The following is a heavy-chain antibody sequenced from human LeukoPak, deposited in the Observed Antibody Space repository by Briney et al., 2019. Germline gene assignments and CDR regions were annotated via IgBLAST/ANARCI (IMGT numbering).Heavy chain of an antibody. CDR3: ASHTPFGMDV. CDR2: ISSSSNTI. V-gene: IGHV3-48*02. Sequence: GGSLRLSCAASGFTFSSFWMSWVRQAPGKGLEWVSYISSSSNTIYYADSVKGRFTISRDNAKNSLFLQVNSLRDEDTAVYYCASHTPFGMDVWGQGTTVTVSS. J-gene: IGHJ6*02. CDR1: GFTFSSFW.